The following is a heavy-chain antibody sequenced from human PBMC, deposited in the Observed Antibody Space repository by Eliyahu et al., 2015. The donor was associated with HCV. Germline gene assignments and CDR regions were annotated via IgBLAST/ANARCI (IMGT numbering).Heavy chain of an antibody. CDR1: GXTVSSKSVA. CDR3: ARDSSESHWDFDC. Sequence: VRLQQSGPGLVKPSQTLSLTCVXSGXTVSSKSVAWNWIRQSPSRGLEWLGRTYYRSKWYNDYAVSVKSRVSINADTSKNQFSLQLNSVXPEDTAVYYCARDSSESHWDFDCWGQGTLVTVSS. D-gene: IGHD2-2*01. V-gene: IGHV6-1*01. CDR2: TYYRSKWYN. J-gene: IGHJ4*02.